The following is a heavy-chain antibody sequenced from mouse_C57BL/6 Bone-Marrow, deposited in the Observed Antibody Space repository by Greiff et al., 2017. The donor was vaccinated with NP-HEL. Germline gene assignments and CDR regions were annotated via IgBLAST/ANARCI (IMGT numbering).Heavy chain of an antibody. Sequence: EVKLVESGGGLVKPGGSLKLSCAASGFTFSSYAMSWVRQTPEKRLEWVATISGGGSYTYYPDNVKGRFTISRDNAKNNLYLQMSHLKSEDTAMYYCARDPLYYYGSSSYYFDYWGQGTTLTVSS. CDR1: GFTFSSYA. D-gene: IGHD1-1*01. J-gene: IGHJ2*01. V-gene: IGHV5-4*01. CDR3: ARDPLYYYGSSSYYFDY. CDR2: ISGGGSYT.